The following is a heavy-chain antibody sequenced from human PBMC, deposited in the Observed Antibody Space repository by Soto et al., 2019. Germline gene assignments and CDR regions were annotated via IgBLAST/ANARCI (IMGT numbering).Heavy chain of an antibody. Sequence: QVQLVQSGAEVKKPGASVKVSCKASGYTFTSYGISWVRQAPGQGLEWMGWISAYNGNTNYAQKLQGRVTMTTDTSPRTAYMELRSLRSDDTAVYYCARDSLTITKVRGVIILGYWGQGTLVTVSS. CDR1: GYTFTSYG. V-gene: IGHV1-18*01. J-gene: IGHJ4*02. CDR3: ARDSLTITKVRGVIILGY. D-gene: IGHD3-10*01. CDR2: ISAYNGNT.